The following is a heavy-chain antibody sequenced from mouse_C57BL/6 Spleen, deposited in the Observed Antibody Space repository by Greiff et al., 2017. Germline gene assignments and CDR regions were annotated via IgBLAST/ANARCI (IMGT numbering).Heavy chain of an antibody. CDR2: ISYDGSN. J-gene: IGHJ4*01. Sequence: VQLQQSGPGLVKPSQSLSLTCSVTGYSITSGYYWNWIRQFPGNKLEWMGYISYDGSNNYNPSLKNRISITRDTSKNQFFLKLNSVTTEDTATXYCARVGYYAMDYWGQGTSVTVSS. CDR3: ARVGYYAMDY. V-gene: IGHV3-6*01. CDR1: GYSITSGYY.